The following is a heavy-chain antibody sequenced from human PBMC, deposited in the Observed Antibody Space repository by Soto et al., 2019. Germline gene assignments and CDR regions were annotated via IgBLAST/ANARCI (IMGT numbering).Heavy chain of an antibody. V-gene: IGHV3-33*01. CDR2: IWYDGSKK. D-gene: IGHD6-19*01. Sequence: QVQLVESGGAVVQPGRPLRLSCEASGFTFSSYGMHWVRQAPGKGLEWVAVIWYDGSKKYYADSVKGRFTISRDNSKNTLYLQMNSLRAEDTAVYYCARDRYSSGWYDLDYWVEGTLGTVSS. J-gene: IGHJ4*02. CDR3: ARDRYSSGWYDLDY. CDR1: GFTFSSYG.